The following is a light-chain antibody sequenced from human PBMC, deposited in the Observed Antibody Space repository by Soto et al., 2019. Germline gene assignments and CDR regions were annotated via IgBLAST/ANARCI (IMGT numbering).Light chain of an antibody. V-gene: IGKV1-39*01. CDR3: QQSSTTPWT. Sequence: DIQMTQSPPSLSASVGDRVTITCRASQSIGTYLNWYQEKPGKAPKVRIYAESNLEKVVPSRFGGSGSETDFTLTITSLQRDDLATYYCQQSSTTPWTFGQGTKVEIK. CDR2: AES. J-gene: IGKJ1*01. CDR1: QSIGTY.